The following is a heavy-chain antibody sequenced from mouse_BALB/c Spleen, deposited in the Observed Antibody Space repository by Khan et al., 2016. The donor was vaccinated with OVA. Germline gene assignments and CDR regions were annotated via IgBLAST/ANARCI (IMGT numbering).Heavy chain of an antibody. J-gene: IGHJ4*01. CDR3: ARRRIFDCYYWGAMDD. V-gene: IGHV5-17*02. Sequence: EVELVESGGNLVQPGGSRKLSCAASGFTFSGFGMHWVRQAPEKGLEWVAYISSGRTTIYYADTVKGRFTLSRDNPKNTLFLQMTSLRSEYTVMYYCARRRIFDCYYWGAMDDWGQGTSVTVSS. D-gene: IGHD2-3*01. CDR2: ISSGRTTI. CDR1: GFTFSGFG.